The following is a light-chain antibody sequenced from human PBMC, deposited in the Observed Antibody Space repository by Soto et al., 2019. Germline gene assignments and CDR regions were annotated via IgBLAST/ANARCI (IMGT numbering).Light chain of an antibody. J-gene: IGKJ3*01. Sequence: DIQMTQSPSSVSASIGDRVTITCRASQGISNLLAWYQQKPGKAPKLLIYAASSLQSGVPSRFSGSGYGTDFTLIINSLQPEYSAIYYCQQANSFPPTFGPGTKVEIK. CDR3: QQANSFPPT. CDR1: QGISNL. CDR2: AAS. V-gene: IGKV1-12*01.